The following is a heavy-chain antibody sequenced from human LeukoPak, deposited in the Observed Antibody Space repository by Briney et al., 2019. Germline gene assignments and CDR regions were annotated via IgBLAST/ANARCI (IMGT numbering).Heavy chain of an antibody. Sequence: PGGSLRLSCAASGFTFSSYSMNWVRQAPGKGLEWVSAISGSGGSTYYADPVKGRFTISRDNSKNTLYLQMNSLRAEDTAVYYCAKDLSWEFDYWGQGTLVTVSS. CDR3: AKDLSWEFDY. CDR1: GFTFSSYS. D-gene: IGHD1-26*01. J-gene: IGHJ4*02. V-gene: IGHV3-23*01. CDR2: ISGSGGST.